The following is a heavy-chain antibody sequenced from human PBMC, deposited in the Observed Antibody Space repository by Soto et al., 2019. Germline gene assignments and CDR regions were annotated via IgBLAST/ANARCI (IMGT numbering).Heavy chain of an antibody. CDR1: GGYISSYY. CDR3: ARHWDESYYMDV. J-gene: IGHJ6*03. Sequence: SETLSLTCTVSGGYISSYYWSWIRQPPGKGLEWIGYIYYSGSTNYNPSLKSRVTISVDTSKNQFSLKLSSVTAADTAVYYCARHWDESYYMDVWGKGTTVTVSS. D-gene: IGHD1-26*01. V-gene: IGHV4-59*08. CDR2: IYYSGST.